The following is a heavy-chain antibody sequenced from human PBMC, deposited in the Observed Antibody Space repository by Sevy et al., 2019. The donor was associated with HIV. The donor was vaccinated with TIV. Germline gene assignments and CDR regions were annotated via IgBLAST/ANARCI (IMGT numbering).Heavy chain of an antibody. CDR2: ISGSGGST. CDR3: AKDIKGDRWLVRCTGCYFDY. J-gene: IGHJ4*02. Sequence: GGYLRLSCAASGFTFSSYAMSWVRQAPGKGLEWVSAISGSGGSTYYSDSVKGRFTISRDNSKNTLYLQMNSLRAEDTGVYYCAKDIKGDRWLVRCTGCYFDYWGQGTLVTVSS. CDR1: GFTFSSYA. V-gene: IGHV3-23*01. D-gene: IGHD6-19*01.